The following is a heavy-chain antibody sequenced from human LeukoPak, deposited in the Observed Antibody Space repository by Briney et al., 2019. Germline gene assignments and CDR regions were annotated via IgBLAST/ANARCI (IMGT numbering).Heavy chain of an antibody. Sequence: ASVKVSCKASGYTFTSYGISWVRQAPGQGLEWMGRISAYNGNTNYAQKLQGRVTMTTDTSTSTAYMELRSLRSDDTAVYYCAGERMVRGVISFDYWGQGTLVTVSS. J-gene: IGHJ4*02. CDR1: GYTFTSYG. CDR2: ISAYNGNT. V-gene: IGHV1-18*01. CDR3: AGERMVRGVISFDY. D-gene: IGHD3-10*01.